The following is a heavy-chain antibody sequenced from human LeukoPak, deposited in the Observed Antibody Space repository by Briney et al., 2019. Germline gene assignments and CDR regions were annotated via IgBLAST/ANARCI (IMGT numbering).Heavy chain of an antibody. CDR1: GFTFSIYG. CDR3: AKPAYSGALASQFDL. J-gene: IGHJ5*02. V-gene: IGHV3-23*01. D-gene: IGHD1-26*01. CDR2: ISDNGGNT. Sequence: PGGSLRLSCAASGFTFSIYGMGWVRQAPGKGLEWVSSISDNGGNTYYADSAKGRFTISRDNSKNTLYLQMNSLRAEDTAVYYCAKPAYSGALASQFDLWGQGTLVTVSS.